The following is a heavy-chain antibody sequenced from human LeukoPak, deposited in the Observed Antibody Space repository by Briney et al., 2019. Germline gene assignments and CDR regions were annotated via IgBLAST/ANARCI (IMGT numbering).Heavy chain of an antibody. CDR1: GVSISSYY. CDR2: ISTSGST. J-gene: IGHJ5*01. CDR3: AREADS. Sequence: SETLFLTCSVSGVSISSYYWTWIRQPAGKGLEWIGRISTSGSTNYNPSLKSRVTMSLDTSKNQFSLKLNSVTAADTAVYYCAREADSWGQGTLVTVSS. V-gene: IGHV4-4*07.